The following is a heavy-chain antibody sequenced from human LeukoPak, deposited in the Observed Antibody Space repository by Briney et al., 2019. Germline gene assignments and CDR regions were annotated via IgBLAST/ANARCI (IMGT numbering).Heavy chain of an antibody. V-gene: IGHV3-74*01. CDR3: ARGNQQLPRSTPDY. Sequence: GGSLRLSCAVSGFTFSSSWMHWVRQAPGKGLVWVSHIKTDGSTTAYADSVKGRFTISRDNAKNTLYLQMNSLGAEDTGVYYCARGNQQLPRSTPDYWGQGTLVTVSS. J-gene: IGHJ4*02. D-gene: IGHD2-2*01. CDR2: IKTDGSTT. CDR1: GFTFSSSW.